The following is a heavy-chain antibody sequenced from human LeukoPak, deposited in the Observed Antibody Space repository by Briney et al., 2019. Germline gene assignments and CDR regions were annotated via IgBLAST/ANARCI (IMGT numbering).Heavy chain of an antibody. D-gene: IGHD3-10*01. CDR3: ARAQGFGELSGYYYYYMDV. CDR1: GGTFSSYA. Sequence: GASVKVSCKASGGTFSSYAISWVRQAPGQGLEWMGGIIPIFGTANYAQKFQGRVTITADESTSTAYMELSSLRSEDTAVYYCARAQGFGELSGYYYYYMDVWGKGTTVTISS. V-gene: IGHV1-69*13. J-gene: IGHJ6*03. CDR2: IIPIFGTA.